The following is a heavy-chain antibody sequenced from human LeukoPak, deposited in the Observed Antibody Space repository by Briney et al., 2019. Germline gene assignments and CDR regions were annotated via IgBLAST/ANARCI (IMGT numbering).Heavy chain of an antibody. V-gene: IGHV3-30*18. CDR2: ISYAGGNK. D-gene: IGHD5-12*01. CDR3: AKGIHSGYDLDY. J-gene: IGHJ4*02. Sequence: GGSLRLSCAASGFTFSSYGIHWVRQAPGRGLEWVAGISYAGGNKSYADSVKGRFTISRDNSKNALYLQMNSLRAEDTAVYYCAKGIHSGYDLDYWGQGTLVTVSS. CDR1: GFTFSSYG.